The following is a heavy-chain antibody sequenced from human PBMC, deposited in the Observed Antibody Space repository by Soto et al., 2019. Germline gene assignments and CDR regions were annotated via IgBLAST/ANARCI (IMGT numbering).Heavy chain of an antibody. Sequence: SETLSLTCAVSGYSISSGYYWGWIRQPPGKGLEWIGSIYHSGSTYYNPSLKSRVTISVDTSKNQFSLKLGSVTAADTAVYYCARAGCSSTSCPNWFDPWGQGTLVTVSS. CDR1: GYSISSGYY. J-gene: IGHJ5*02. D-gene: IGHD2-2*01. CDR2: IYHSGST. CDR3: ARAGCSSTSCPNWFDP. V-gene: IGHV4-38-2*01.